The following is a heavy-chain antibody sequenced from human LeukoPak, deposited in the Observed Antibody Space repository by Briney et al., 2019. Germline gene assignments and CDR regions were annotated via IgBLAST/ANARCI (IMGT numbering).Heavy chain of an antibody. CDR3: ARGITGPFDY. J-gene: IGHJ4*02. CDR1: GRLIRIYY. Sequence: SEILSLTCTVSGRLIRIYYCIWIRQPPGKGLEWIGYIYYSGSTNYNPSLKSRVTISVDTSKNQFSLKLTSVTGADTAVYWRARGITGPFDYWGQGTLVTVSS. D-gene: IGHD3-16*01. V-gene: IGHV4-59*01. CDR2: IYYSGST.